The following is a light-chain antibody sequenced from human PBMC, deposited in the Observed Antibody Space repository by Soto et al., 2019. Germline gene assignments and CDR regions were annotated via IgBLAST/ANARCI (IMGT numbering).Light chain of an antibody. CDR3: QQYGSSPIT. J-gene: IGKJ5*01. CDR1: QSVGSSY. Sequence: EIVLTQSPGTLSLSPGERSTLSCSASQSVGSSYLAWHQQKPGQAPRLVIYGASSRATGIPDRFSGSGSGTDFTLIISRLEPEDFAVYYCQQYGSSPITFGQGTRLEIK. V-gene: IGKV3-20*01. CDR2: GAS.